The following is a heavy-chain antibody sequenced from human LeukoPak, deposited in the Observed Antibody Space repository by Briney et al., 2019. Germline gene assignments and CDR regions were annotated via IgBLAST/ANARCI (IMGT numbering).Heavy chain of an antibody. J-gene: IGHJ6*03. CDR1: GVTFSNAW. CDR3: TTSRITMIVVAPYYYYMDV. D-gene: IGHD3-22*01. CDR2: IKSKTDGGTT. Sequence: GGTLRLSCAASGVTFSNAWMSWVRQAPGKGLEWVGRIKSKTDGGTTDYATPVKSRFTISRDDTKNTLYLQMNSLKTEDTAMYYCTTSRITMIVVAPYYYYMDVWGKGTTVTVSS. V-gene: IGHV3-15*01.